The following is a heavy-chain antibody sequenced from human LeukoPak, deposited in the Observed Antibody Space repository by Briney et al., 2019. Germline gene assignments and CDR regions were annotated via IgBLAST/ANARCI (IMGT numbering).Heavy chain of an antibody. CDR3: ARRPYSSSSGLATYMDV. D-gene: IGHD6-6*01. V-gene: IGHV4-39*01. CDR1: GGSISSSSYY. Sequence: SETLSLICTVSGGSISSSSYYWGWIRQPPGKGLEWIGSIYYSGATYYTPSLKSRVTISVDTSKNQFSLKLSSVTAADTAVYYCARRPYSSSSGLATYMDVWGKGTTVTVSS. J-gene: IGHJ6*03. CDR2: IYYSGAT.